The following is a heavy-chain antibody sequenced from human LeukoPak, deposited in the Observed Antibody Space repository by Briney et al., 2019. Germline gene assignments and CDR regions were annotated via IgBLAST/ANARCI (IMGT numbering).Heavy chain of an antibody. D-gene: IGHD6-13*01. CDR2: IWHDGTYI. CDR1: GFTFSDYT. Sequence: GGSLRLSCPASGFTFSDYTMQWLRQAPGKGLEWVAVIWHDGTYISYGDSVRGRFTISRDNSKNTLYLQVNSLRAEDTAVYYCAREGPTTAVGSGAPDIWGLGTMVTVSS. J-gene: IGHJ3*02. V-gene: IGHV3-33*01. CDR3: AREGPTTAVGSGAPDI.